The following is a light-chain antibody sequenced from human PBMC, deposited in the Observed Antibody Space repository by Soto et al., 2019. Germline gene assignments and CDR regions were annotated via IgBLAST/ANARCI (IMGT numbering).Light chain of an antibody. CDR2: GAS. CDR3: QQYDKWPPT. Sequence: EIVLTQSPATLSSFPGDRVTLSCRASQYINTRLAWYQHRPGQAPRLLIYGASTRATGIPVRFSGSGSGTEFTLTISSLQSEDFAVYYCQQYDKWPPTFGQGTKVDIK. V-gene: IGKV3-15*01. J-gene: IGKJ1*01. CDR1: QYINTR.